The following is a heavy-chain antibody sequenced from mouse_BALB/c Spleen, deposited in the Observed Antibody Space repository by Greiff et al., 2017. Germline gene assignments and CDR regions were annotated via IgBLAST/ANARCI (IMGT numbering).Heavy chain of an antibody. CDR3: TGREAWFAY. V-gene: IGHV6-6*02. CDR2: IRLKSNNYAT. Sequence: EVQLQESGGGLVQPGGSMKLSCVASGFTFSNYWMNWVRQSPEKGLEWVAEIRLKSNNYATQYAESVKGRFTISRDDSKSSVYLQMNNLRAEDTGIYYCTGREAWFAYWGQGTLVTVSA. J-gene: IGHJ3*01. CDR1: GFTFSNYW.